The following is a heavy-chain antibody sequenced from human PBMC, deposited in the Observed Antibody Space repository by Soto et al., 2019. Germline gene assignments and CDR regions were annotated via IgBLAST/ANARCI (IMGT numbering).Heavy chain of an antibody. V-gene: IGHV1-18*01. CDR2: ISAYNGNT. CDR1: GYTFTSYG. D-gene: IGHD6-19*01. CDR3: ARDDGRYGQWLVLPTYYYYGMDV. Sequence: GASVKVSCKASGYTFTSYGISWVRQAPGQGLEWMGWISAYNGNTNYAQKLQGRVTMTTDTSTSTAYMELRSLRSDDTAVYYCARDDGRYGQWLVLPTYYYYGMDVWGQGTTVTVSS. J-gene: IGHJ6*02.